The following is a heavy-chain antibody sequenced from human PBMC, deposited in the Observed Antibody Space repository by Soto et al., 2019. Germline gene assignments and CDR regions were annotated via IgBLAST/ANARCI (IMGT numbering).Heavy chain of an antibody. CDR2: IYYSGRT. CDR1: GGSISSYY. J-gene: IGHJ4*02. V-gene: IGHV4-59*01. CDR3: AGDYGSGSYRFDY. D-gene: IGHD3-10*01. Sequence: SETLSLTCTVSGGSISSYYWSWIRQPPGKGLEWIGYIYYSGRTNYNPSLKSRVTISVDTSKNQFSLKLSSVTAADTAVYYCAGDYGSGSYRFDYWGQGTLVTVSS.